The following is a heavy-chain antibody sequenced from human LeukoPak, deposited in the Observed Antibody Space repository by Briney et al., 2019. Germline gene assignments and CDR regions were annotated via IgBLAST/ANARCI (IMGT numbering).Heavy chain of an antibody. CDR1: GGSISSSNW. V-gene: IGHV4-4*02. J-gene: IGHJ3*02. CDR3: ARDGDYGDSGAFDI. Sequence: SGTLSLTCAVSGGSISSSNWWSWVRQPPGKGLEWIGEIYHSGGTNYNPSLKSRVTISVDKSKNQFSLKLSSVTAADTAVYYCARDGDYGDSGAFDIWGQGTMVTVSS. D-gene: IGHD4-17*01. CDR2: IYHSGGT.